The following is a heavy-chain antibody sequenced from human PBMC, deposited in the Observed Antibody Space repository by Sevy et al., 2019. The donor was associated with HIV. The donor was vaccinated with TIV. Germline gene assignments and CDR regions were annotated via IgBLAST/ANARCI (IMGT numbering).Heavy chain of an antibody. J-gene: IGHJ4*02. D-gene: IGHD3-10*01. V-gene: IGHV4-59*01. CDR2: IYYSGST. CDR1: DGSISSLY. CDR3: ARGGNWAFDY. Sequence: SETLSLTCTVSDGSISSLYWSWIRQPPGKGLEWIGYIYYSGSTKYNPSLESRVTISVDTSKNQFSLKLSSVTAADTAVYYCARGGNWAFDYWGQGTLVTVSS.